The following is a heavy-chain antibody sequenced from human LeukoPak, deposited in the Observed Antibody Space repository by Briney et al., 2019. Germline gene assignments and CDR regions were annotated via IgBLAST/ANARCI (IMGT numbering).Heavy chain of an antibody. D-gene: IGHD6-13*01. CDR2: IIPIFGTA. V-gene: IGHV1-69*13. CDR3: ARLPHSSSFYYYGMDV. Sequence: GASVKVSCKASGGTFSSYAISWVRQAPGQGLEWMGGIIPIFGTANYAQKFQGRVTITADESTSTAYMELSSLRSEDTAVYYCARLPHSSSFYYYGMDVRGQGTTVTVSS. J-gene: IGHJ6*02. CDR1: GGTFSSYA.